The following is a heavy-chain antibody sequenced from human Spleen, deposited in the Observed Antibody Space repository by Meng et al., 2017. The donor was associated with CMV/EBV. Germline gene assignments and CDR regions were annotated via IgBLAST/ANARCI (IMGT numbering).Heavy chain of an antibody. Sequence: QVQLVQSGAEVKKPGSSVKVSCKASGGTFSSYAISWVRQAPGQGLEWMGGIIPIFGTANYAQKFQGRVTITADESTSTAYMELSSLRSEDTAVYYCARDQIDILTGTPGPNWFDPWGQGTLVTVSS. CDR1: GGTFSSYA. V-gene: IGHV1-69*12. CDR2: IIPIFGTA. CDR3: ARDQIDILTGTPGPNWFDP. J-gene: IGHJ5*02. D-gene: IGHD3-9*01.